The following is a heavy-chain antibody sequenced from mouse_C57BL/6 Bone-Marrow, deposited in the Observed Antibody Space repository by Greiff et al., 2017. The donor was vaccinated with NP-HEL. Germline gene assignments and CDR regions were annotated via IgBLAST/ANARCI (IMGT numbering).Heavy chain of an antibody. CDR2: INPNNGGT. V-gene: IGHV1-26*01. J-gene: IGHJ2*01. CDR1: GYTFTDYY. CDR3: AEGDYYGSSSFDY. D-gene: IGHD1-1*01. Sequence: VQLQQSGPELVKPGASVKISCKASGYTFTDYYMNWVKQSHGKSLEWIGDINPNNGGTSYNQKFKGKATLTVDKSSSTAYMELRSLTSEDSAVYYCAEGDYYGSSSFDYWGQGTTLTVSS.